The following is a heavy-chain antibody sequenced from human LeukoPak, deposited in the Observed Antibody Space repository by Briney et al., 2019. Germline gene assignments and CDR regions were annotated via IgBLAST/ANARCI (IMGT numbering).Heavy chain of an antibody. CDR1: GFTFSRYW. Sequence: GGSLTLSCVASGFTFSRYWMSWVRQAPGEGLEWVARTYQDVSEKHYVDSVKGRFSISSDNAKHSLYLQMNSLRAEDTAVYYCATLNNYFDSWGQGTLVTVSS. CDR2: TYQDVSEK. J-gene: IGHJ4*02. CDR3: ATLNNYFDS. D-gene: IGHD1/OR15-1a*01. V-gene: IGHV3-7*01.